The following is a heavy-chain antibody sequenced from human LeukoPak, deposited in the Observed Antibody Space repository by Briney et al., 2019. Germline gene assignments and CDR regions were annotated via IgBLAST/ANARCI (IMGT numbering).Heavy chain of an antibody. CDR3: ARGAIAAPGVVWFDP. J-gene: IGHJ5*02. CDR2: IYHSGST. CDR1: GGSLSSGDYY. D-gene: IGHD6-13*01. V-gene: IGHV4-30-4*01. Sequence: PSETLSLTCTVSGGSLSSGDYYWRWLRQPPGTGLEWIGYIYHSGSTYYNPSLKSRVTISVDTSKNQFSLRLSSVTAADTAVYYCARGAIAAPGVVWFDPGGGGTRVTV.